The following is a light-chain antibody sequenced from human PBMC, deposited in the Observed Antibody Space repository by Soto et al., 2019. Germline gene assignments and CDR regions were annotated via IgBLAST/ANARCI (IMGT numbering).Light chain of an antibody. CDR1: YNL. CDR2: EVN. J-gene: IGLJ3*02. CDR3: CSYAGNRRV. Sequence: QSALAQPASVSGSPGQSITISCTGTYNLVSWYQQHPGKAPKLMIFEVNKRPSGVSYRFSGSKSGNTASLTISALQAEDGADYFCCSYAGNRRVFGGGTKLTVL. V-gene: IGLV2-23*02.